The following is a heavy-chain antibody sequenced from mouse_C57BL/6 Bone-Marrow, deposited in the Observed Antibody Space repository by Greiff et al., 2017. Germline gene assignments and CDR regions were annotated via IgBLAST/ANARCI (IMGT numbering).Heavy chain of an antibody. Sequence: EVQGVESGGGLVKPGGSLTLSCAASGFTFSDYGMHWVRQAPEKGLEWVAYISSGSSTIYYADTVKGRFTISRDNAKNTLFLQMTSLRSEDTAMYYCAREGTTVVSYYFDYWGQGTTLTVSS. V-gene: IGHV5-17*01. CDR3: AREGTTVVSYYFDY. D-gene: IGHD1-1*01. CDR1: GFTFSDYG. J-gene: IGHJ2*01. CDR2: ISSGSSTI.